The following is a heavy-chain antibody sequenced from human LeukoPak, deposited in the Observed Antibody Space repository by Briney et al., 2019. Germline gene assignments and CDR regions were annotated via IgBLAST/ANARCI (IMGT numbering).Heavy chain of an antibody. D-gene: IGHD6-6*01. CDR2: MNPNSGNT. CDR3: ARRFIAARPFYYYYYMDV. J-gene: IGHJ6*03. Sequence: ASVKVSCKASGYTFTSYDINWVRQATGQGLEWMGWMNPNSGNTGYAQKFQGRVTMTRDTSISAAYMELSRLRSDDTAVYYCARRFIAARPFYYYYYMDVWGKGTTVTVSS. V-gene: IGHV1-8*02. CDR1: GYTFTSYD.